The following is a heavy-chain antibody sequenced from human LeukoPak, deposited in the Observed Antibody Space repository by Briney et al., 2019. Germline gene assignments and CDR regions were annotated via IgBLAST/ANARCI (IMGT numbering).Heavy chain of an antibody. CDR3: ASWHSSSRSYWYFDL. Sequence: GGSLRLSCAASGFTFGSYWMHWVRQAPGKGLVWVSRINSDGSSTSYADSVKGRFTISRDNAKNTLYLQMNSLRAEDTAVYYCASWHSSSRSYWYFDLWGRGTLVTVSS. D-gene: IGHD6-13*01. CDR2: INSDGSST. V-gene: IGHV3-74*01. J-gene: IGHJ2*01. CDR1: GFTFGSYW.